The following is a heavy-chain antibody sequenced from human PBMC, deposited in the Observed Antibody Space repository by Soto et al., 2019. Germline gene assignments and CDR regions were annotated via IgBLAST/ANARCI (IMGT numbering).Heavy chain of an antibody. CDR1: GYTFTGYY. CDR2: INPNSGGT. Sequence: ASVKVSCKASGYTFTGYYMHWVRQAPGQGLEWMGWINPNSGGTNYAQKFQGWVTMTRDTSISTAYMELSRLRSDDTAVYYCARAKSSGPPTHYYYYYGMDVWGQGTTVTVSS. V-gene: IGHV1-2*04. D-gene: IGHD3-10*01. J-gene: IGHJ6*02. CDR3: ARAKSSGPPTHYYYYYGMDV.